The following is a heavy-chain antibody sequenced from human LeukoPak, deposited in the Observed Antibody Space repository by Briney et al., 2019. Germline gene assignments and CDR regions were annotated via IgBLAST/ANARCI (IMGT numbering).Heavy chain of an antibody. D-gene: IGHD3-16*01. V-gene: IGHV3-30*02. CDR1: GFTFRSYW. CDR2: VGGNAHTK. CDR3: AKEGAWGNWYFDL. Sequence: QPGGSLRLSCVASGFTFRSYWMTWVRQAPGKGLEWVAVVGGNAHTKFYADSVKGRFTISRDNSKNTLYLEVNSLRDDDTAVYYCAKEGAWGNWYFDLWGRGALVTVSS. J-gene: IGHJ2*01.